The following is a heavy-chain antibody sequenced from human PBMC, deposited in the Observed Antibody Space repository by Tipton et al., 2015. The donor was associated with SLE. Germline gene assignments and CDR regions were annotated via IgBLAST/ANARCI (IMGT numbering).Heavy chain of an antibody. V-gene: IGHV4-39*07. CDR2: IYYSGST. CDR1: GGSISSSSYY. J-gene: IGHJ6*03. D-gene: IGHD3-16*01. CDR3: ARCGAVWYYYYYMDV. Sequence: TLSLTCTVSGGSISSSSYYWGWIRQPPGKGLEWIGSIYYSGSTYYNPSLKSRVTISVDTSKNQFSLKLSSVTAADTAVYYCARCGAVWYYYYYMDVWGKGTTVTVSS.